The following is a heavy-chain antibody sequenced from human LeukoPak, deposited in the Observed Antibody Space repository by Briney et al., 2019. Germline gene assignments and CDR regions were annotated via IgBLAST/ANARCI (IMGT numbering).Heavy chain of an antibody. Sequence: ASVKVSCKASGYTFTSCYMHWVRQAPGQGLEWMGIINPSDNSTSYAQKFQGRVTMTRDMSTSTVYMELSSLRSEDTAVYYCAKERSLSSSWPISSDYWGQGTLVTVSS. J-gene: IGHJ4*02. CDR2: INPSDNST. CDR3: AKERSLSSSWPISSDY. D-gene: IGHD6-13*01. V-gene: IGHV1-46*01. CDR1: GYTFTSCY.